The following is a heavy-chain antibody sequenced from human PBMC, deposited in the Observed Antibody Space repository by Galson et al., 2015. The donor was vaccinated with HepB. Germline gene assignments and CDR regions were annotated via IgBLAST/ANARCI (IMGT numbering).Heavy chain of an antibody. CDR2: TYYRSKWYN. J-gene: IGHJ4*02. D-gene: IGHD6-13*01. V-gene: IGHV6-1*01. Sequence: CAISGDSVSRNNAAWNWIRQSPSRGLEWLGRTYYRSKWYNEYAVSLKSRITINPDTSKNQSSLQLNSVTPEDTAVYYCARLLASPGNFDYWGQGTLVTVSS. CDR1: GDSVSRNNAA. CDR3: ARLLASPGNFDY.